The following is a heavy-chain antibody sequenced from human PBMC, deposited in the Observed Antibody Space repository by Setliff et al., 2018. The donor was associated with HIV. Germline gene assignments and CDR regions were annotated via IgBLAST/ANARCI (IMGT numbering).Heavy chain of an antibody. CDR2: ISGSGGGT. CDR3: AAASSWDPLLDY. Sequence: GGSLRLSCAASGFNVNNKYMSWVRQAPGKGLEWVSGISGSGGGTYYADSVKGRFTISRDNAKNSLYLQMNSLRAEDTAVYYSAAASSWDPLLDYWGQGTLVTVSS. CDR1: GFNVNNKY. J-gene: IGHJ4*02. V-gene: IGHV3-21*01. D-gene: IGHD6-13*01.